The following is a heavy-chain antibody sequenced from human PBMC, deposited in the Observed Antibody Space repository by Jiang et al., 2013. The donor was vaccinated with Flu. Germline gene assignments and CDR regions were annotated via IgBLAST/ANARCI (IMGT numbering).Heavy chain of an antibody. J-gene: IGHJ4*02. CDR1: SSYA. Sequence: SSYAISWVRQAPGQGLEWMGGIIPIFGTANYAQKFQGRVTITADESTSTAYMELSSLRSEDTAVYYCAGSITSGWYDYWGQGTLVTVSS. D-gene: IGHD6-19*01. V-gene: IGHV1-69*01. CDR2: IIPIFGTA. CDR3: AGSITSGWYDY.